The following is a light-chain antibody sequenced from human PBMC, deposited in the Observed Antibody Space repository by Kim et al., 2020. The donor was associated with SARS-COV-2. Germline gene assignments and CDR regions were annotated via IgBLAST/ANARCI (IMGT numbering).Light chain of an antibody. CDR1: SSNIGSNT. CDR3: AAWDDSLNGQV. V-gene: IGLV1-44*01. CDR2: SNN. Sequence: ELTQPPSASGTPGQRVTISCSGSSSNIGSNTVNWYQQLPGTTPKLLIYSNNQRPSGVPDRFSGSKSGTSASLAISGLQSEDEADYYCAAWDDSLNGQVFGGGTQLTVL. J-gene: IGLJ3*02.